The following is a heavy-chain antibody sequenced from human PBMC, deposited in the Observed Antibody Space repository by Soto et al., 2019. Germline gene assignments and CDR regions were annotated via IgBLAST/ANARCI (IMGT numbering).Heavy chain of an antibody. CDR3: ARGQYYDILTGPYNWFDP. CDR1: RGTFSSYT. V-gene: IGHV1-69*02. Sequence: SVKVSCKASRGTFSSYTISWVRQATGQGLEWMRRIIPILGIANYAQKFQGRVTITADKSTSTAYMELSSLRSEDTAVYYCARGQYYDILTGPYNWFDPWGQGTLVTVSS. J-gene: IGHJ5*02. D-gene: IGHD3-9*01. CDR2: IIPILGIA.